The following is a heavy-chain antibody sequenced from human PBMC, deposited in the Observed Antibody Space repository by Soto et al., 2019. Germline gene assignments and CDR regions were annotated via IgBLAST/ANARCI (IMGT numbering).Heavy chain of an antibody. V-gene: IGHV1-24*01. D-gene: IGHD2-15*01. CDR3: AIGGRAAEVDY. CDR2: SDPEEGDT. Sequence: QVQVVQSGAEVRKPGASVKLSCKVLAYTLTEFPIHWVRQAPGKGLEWMGVSDPEEGDTIFAQKFQGRVTMTEDTSTDTVYMELSSLRSEDAAVYYWAIGGRAAEVDYWGQGTLVTVSA. CDR1: AYTLTEFP. J-gene: IGHJ4*02.